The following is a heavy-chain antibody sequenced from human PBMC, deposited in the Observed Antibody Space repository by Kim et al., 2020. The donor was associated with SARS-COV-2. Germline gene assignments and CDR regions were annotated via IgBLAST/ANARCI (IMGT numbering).Heavy chain of an antibody. CDR1: GFTFITYS. Sequence: GGSLRLSCAASGFTFITYSMNWVRQAPGKGLEWVSSISSSSTYIYYADSVNGRFTISRDNAKNSLYLQMNSLRAEDTAVYYCARGPRGYSYGPGDYGGQGTLVTVSS. CDR2: ISSSSTYI. J-gene: IGHJ4*02. CDR3: ARGPRGYSYGPGDY. D-gene: IGHD5-18*01. V-gene: IGHV3-21*01.